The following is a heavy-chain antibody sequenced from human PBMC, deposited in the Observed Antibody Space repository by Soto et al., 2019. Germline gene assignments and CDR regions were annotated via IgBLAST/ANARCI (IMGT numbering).Heavy chain of an antibody. D-gene: IGHD1-20*01. J-gene: IGHJ4*02. Sequence: EVQLLESGGGLVQPGGSLRLSCAASGFTFSSYAMSWVRQAPGKGLEWVSAISGSGGSTYYADSVKGRFTISRDNSKNTLYLQMNSLRAEDTAVYYCAKDRDNNWNDKRRPSAFYYWGQGTLVTVSS. CDR2: ISGSGGST. CDR1: GFTFSSYA. V-gene: IGHV3-23*01. CDR3: AKDRDNNWNDKRRPSAFYY.